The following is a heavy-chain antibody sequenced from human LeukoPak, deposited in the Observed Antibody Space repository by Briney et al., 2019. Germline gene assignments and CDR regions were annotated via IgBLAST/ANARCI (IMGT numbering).Heavy chain of an antibody. J-gene: IGHJ4*02. CDR1: GFTFSSYA. Sequence: GGSLRLSCAASGFTFSSYAMSWVRQAPGKGLEWVSAISGSGGSTYYADSVEGRFPISRDNSKNTLYLQMNSLRAEDTAVYYCAKVGYYYGSGSYVGYWGQGTLVTVSS. CDR2: ISGSGGST. V-gene: IGHV3-23*01. D-gene: IGHD3-10*01. CDR3: AKVGYYYGSGSYVGY.